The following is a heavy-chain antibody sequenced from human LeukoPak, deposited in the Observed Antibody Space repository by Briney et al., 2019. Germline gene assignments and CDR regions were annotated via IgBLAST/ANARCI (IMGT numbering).Heavy chain of an antibody. CDR2: MSSSGSP. CDR1: GGSISNYF. Sequence: SETLSLTCTVSGGSISNYFWSWIRQPPRKGLEWIGYMSSSGSPNYNPSLKSRVTISVDTSNNQFSLKLISVTAADTAVYYCARRGPNSGSYSHFDLWGCGTLVTVSS. V-gene: IGHV4-59*01. CDR3: ARRGPNSGSYSHFDL. D-gene: IGHD1-26*01. J-gene: IGHJ2*01.